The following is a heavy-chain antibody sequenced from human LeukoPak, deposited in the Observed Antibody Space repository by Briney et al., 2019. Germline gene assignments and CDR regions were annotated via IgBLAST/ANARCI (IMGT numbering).Heavy chain of an antibody. V-gene: IGHV3-48*01. CDR2: IRGSSTTI. J-gene: IGHJ4*02. Sequence: PEGSLRLSCAASGLSFSTSSMSWVRQTPGKGLEWISYIRGSSTTIYYADSVKGRFTISRDNARNSLYLQMNDLRAEDTGVYFCARDARSHCGTDACYGPYFDYWGQGSLVTVSS. CDR3: ARDARSHCGTDACYGPYFDY. CDR1: GLSFSTSS. D-gene: IGHD2-2*01.